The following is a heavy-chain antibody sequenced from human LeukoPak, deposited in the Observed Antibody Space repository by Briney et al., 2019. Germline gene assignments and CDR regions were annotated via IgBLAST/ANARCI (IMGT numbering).Heavy chain of an antibody. CDR2: ISYDGSNK. Sequence: GGSLRLSCAASGFTFSSYAMHWVRQAPGKGLEWVAVISYDGSNKYYADSVKGRFTISRDNSKNTLYLQMNSLRAEDTAVYYCASERKGKTFDYWGQGTLVTVSS. J-gene: IGHJ4*02. V-gene: IGHV3-30*04. CDR3: ASERKGKTFDY. D-gene: IGHD4-23*01. CDR1: GFTFSSYA.